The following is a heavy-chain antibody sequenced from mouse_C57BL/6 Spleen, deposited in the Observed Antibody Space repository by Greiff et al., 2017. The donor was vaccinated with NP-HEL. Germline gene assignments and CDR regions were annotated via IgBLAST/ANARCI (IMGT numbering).Heavy chain of an antibody. V-gene: IGHV1-85*01. J-gene: IGHJ4*01. D-gene: IGHD1-2*01. CDR1: GYTFTSYD. CDR3: ARGGDGDGYYAMDY. CDR2: IYPRDGST. Sequence: VQLQQSGPELVKPGASVKLSCKASGYTFTSYDINWVKQRPGQGLEWNGWIYPRDGSTKYNEKFKGKATLTVDTSSSTAYMELHSLTSEDSAVYFCARGGDGDGYYAMDYWGQGTSVTVSS.